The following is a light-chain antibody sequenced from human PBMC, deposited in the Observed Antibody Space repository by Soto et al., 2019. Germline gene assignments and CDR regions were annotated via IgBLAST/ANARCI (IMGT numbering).Light chain of an antibody. V-gene: IGKV3-20*01. CDR2: GAS. CDR3: QQYST. J-gene: IGKJ1*01. CDR1: QSVSSN. Sequence: EIVLRQSPGTLSLSPGERATLSCRASQSVSSNLAWYQQKPGQAPRLLIYGASSRATGIPDRFSGSGSGTDFTLTISRLEPEDFAVYYCQQYSTFGQGTKVDIK.